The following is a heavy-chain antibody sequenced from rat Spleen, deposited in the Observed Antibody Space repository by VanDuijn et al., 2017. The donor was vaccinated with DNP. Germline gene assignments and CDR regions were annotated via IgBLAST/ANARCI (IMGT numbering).Heavy chain of an antibody. J-gene: IGHJ4*01. CDR3: ARHSSGYGYAMDA. D-gene: IGHD4-3*01. Sequence: EVQLVESGGGFVQPGGSLKLSCAASGFTFSDYNMACVRQATKKGLEWVTTIIFDASPTYYRDSVKGRITISRDNARSTLYLQMDSLRSEDTATYYCARHSSGYGYAMDAWGQGTSVTVSS. V-gene: IGHV5-7*01. CDR1: GFTFSDYN. CDR2: IIFDASPT.